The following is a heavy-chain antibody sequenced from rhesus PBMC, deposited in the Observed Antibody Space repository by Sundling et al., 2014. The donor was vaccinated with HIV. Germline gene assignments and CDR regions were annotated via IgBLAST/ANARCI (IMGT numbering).Heavy chain of an antibody. V-gene: IGHV4-92*01. CDR2: ISDNGRNA. CDR1: GGSISSSNW. J-gene: IGHJ5-1*01. D-gene: IGHD2-2*01. Sequence: QVQLQESGPGLVKPSETLSLTCAVSGGSISSSNWWSWIRQPPGKGLEWIGHISDNGRNAAYNPSLKSRVSISMDTSNNQFSLKLTSVTAADTAVYYCARHRGYCTSGSCYVLDCDVWGPGVLVTVSS. CDR3: ARHRGYCTSGSCYVLDCDV.